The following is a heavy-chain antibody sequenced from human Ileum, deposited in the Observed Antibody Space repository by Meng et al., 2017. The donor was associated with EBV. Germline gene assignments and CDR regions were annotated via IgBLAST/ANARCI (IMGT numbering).Heavy chain of an antibody. D-gene: IGHD6-19*01. J-gene: IGHJ4*02. Sequence: QITVKHSAHTLVNPQYSISQPFTFSAFSPTAIGVGVGWIRQPPGKALEWLALIYWDDDKRYRPSLQNRLTITKDTSKNQVVFTVTNMDPVDTAKYYCVHRWGGNGWGPFDYWGQGTLVTVSS. V-gene: IGHV2-5*02. CDR3: VHRWGGNGWGPFDY. CDR1: AFSPTAIGVG. CDR2: IYWDDDK.